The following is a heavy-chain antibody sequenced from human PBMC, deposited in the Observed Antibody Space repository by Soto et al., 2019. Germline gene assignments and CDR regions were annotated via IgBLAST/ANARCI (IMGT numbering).Heavy chain of an antibody. CDR2: ISGSGGGT. CDR3: AKVRGLDSSGYYPYYFDS. J-gene: IGHJ4*02. V-gene: IGHV3-23*01. D-gene: IGHD3-22*01. CDR1: GFTFSSYA. Sequence: GGSLRLSCAASGFTFSSYAMTWVRQAPGKGLEWVSVISGSGGGTYYADSVKGRFTIFRDSSKSTLYLQMNSLRAEDTAVYYCAKVRGLDSSGYYPYYFDSWGQGTMVTVS.